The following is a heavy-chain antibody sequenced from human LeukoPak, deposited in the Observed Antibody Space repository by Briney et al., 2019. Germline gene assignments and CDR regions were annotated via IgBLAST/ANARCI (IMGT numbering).Heavy chain of an antibody. CDR1: GFTFIDHS. CDR3: ARETGTQNKGSDY. J-gene: IGHJ4*02. CDR2: ISRSGSVI. V-gene: IGHV3-11*01. Sequence: PGGSLRVSCAASGFTFIDHSMTWIRQAQGEGLEWVSYISRSGSVIYYADSVKGRSTISRDNAKNSLYLQINSLRAEDTAVYYCARETGTQNKGSDYWGQGTLVTVSS. D-gene: IGHD1-7*01.